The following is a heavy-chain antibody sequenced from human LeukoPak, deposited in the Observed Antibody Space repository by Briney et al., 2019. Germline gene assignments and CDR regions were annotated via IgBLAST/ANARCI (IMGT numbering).Heavy chain of an antibody. CDR3: ARKAYGLDV. J-gene: IGHJ6*04. CDR2: IKQDGSEK. Sequence: GGSLRLSCAASGFPFSSYWMTWVRQAPGKGLEWVANIKQDGSEKYYVDSVKGRFTISRDNAKNSLYLQMNSLRADDTAVYYCARKAYGLDVWGKGTTVTVSS. V-gene: IGHV3-7*03. CDR1: GFPFSSYW.